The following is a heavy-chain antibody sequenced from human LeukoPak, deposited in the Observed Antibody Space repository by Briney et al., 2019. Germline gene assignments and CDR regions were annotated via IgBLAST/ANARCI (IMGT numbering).Heavy chain of an antibody. J-gene: IGHJ4*02. CDR2: ISSGTEII. CDR3: AREKMATVDY. V-gene: IGHV3-48*02. Sequence: QPGGSLRLSCAASGFTFSTYSMNWVRQAPGKGLEWVSYISSGTEIIYYADSVKGRFTISRDNAKNSLYLQMNSLRDEDTAVYYCAREKMATVDYWGQGTLVTVSS. CDR1: GFTFSTYS. D-gene: IGHD5-24*01.